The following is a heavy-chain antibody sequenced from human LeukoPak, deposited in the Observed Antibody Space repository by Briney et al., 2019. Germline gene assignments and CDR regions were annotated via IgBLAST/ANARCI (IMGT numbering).Heavy chain of an antibody. CDR3: ARGYSSGWYKAFDI. Sequence: SGTLSLTCAVSGGSISSGNWWSWVRQPPGKGLEWIGEIYHSGSTNYKPSLKSGVTISVDKSKNQFSLKLSSVTAADTAVYYGARGYSSGWYKAFDIWGQGTMVTASS. CDR1: GGSISSGNW. CDR2: IYHSGST. D-gene: IGHD6-19*01. J-gene: IGHJ3*02. V-gene: IGHV4-4*02.